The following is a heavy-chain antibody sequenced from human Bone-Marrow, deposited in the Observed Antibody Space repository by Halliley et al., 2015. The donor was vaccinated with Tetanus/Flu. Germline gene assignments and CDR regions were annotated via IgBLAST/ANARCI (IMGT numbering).Heavy chain of an antibody. V-gene: IGHV1-45*01. D-gene: IGHD2-2*01. Sequence: QMQLVQSGAEVKKTGSSVKVSCKASGNTFTYRHLHWMRQAPGQALEWMGWITPFNGDANYAQKFQDRVTFSRDRSVSTAYMELSNLRSEDTAIFYCASSPSPYYFDYWGQGTLVTVSS. CDR2: ITPFNGDA. CDR1: GNTFTYRH. CDR3: ASSPSPYYFDY. J-gene: IGHJ4*01.